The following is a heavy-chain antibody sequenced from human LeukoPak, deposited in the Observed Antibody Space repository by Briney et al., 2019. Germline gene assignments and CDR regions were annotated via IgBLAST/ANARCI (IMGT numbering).Heavy chain of an antibody. Sequence: SETLSLTCTVSGGSISSGGYYWSWIRQHPGKGLEWIRYIYYSGSTHYNPSLKSRVTMSVDTSKNQFSLKLSSVTAADTAVYYCARSGRDGYLSTRPVDYWGQGTLVTVSS. V-gene: IGHV4-31*03. D-gene: IGHD5-24*01. J-gene: IGHJ4*02. CDR3: ARSGRDGYLSTRPVDY. CDR2: IYYSGST. CDR1: GGSISSGGYY.